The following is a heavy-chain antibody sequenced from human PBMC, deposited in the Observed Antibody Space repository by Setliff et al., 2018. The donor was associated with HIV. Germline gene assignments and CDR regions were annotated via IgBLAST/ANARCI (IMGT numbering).Heavy chain of an antibody. D-gene: IGHD1-26*01. CDR1: AGSFSGYY. CDR2: INHSGST. V-gene: IGHV4-34*01. J-gene: IGHJ3*02. CDR3: ARGRRNEWELLLLAFDM. Sequence: SETLSLTCAVYAGSFSGYYWSWIRQPSGKGLEWIGEINHSGSTNYNTSLKSRVTISVDTSKNQFSLKLSSVTAADTAVYYCARGRRNEWELLLLAFDMWGQGTMVTVSS.